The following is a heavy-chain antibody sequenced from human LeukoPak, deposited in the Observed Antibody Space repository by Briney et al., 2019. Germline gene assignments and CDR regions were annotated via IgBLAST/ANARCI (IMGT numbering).Heavy chain of an antibody. V-gene: IGHV4-4*07. D-gene: IGHD3-10*01. CDR1: GGSISSYY. CDR3: ARGGGYGSGSYYVWWFDP. Sequence: PSETLSLTCTVSGGSISSYYWSWIRQPAGKGLEWIGRIYTSGSTNYNPSLKSRVTMSVDTSKNQFSLKLSSVTAADTAVYYCARGGGYGSGSYYVWWFDPWGQGTLVTVSS. J-gene: IGHJ5*02. CDR2: IYTSGST.